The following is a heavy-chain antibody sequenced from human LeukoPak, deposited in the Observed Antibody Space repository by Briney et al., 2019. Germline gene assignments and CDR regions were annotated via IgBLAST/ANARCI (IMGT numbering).Heavy chain of an antibody. CDR1: GFTFSRYS. D-gene: IGHD2-21*02. CDR2: ISSSGSYI. CDR3: ASRNQYCGGDCFWAFDI. Sequence: PGGTLRLSCGASGFTFSRYSMNWVRQAPGKGLEWVSSISSSGSYIYYADSVKGRFTISRDNAKNSLYLQINSLRAEDTAVYYCASRNQYCGGDCFWAFDIWGRGTMVTVSS. V-gene: IGHV3-21*01. J-gene: IGHJ3*02.